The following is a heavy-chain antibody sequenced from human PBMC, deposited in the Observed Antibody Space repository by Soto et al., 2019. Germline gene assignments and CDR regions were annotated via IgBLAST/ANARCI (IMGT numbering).Heavy chain of an antibody. CDR2: ISGSGVTT. CDR3: TNGQMIQVQGAAVSFRFEY. CDR1: GFTFRSYG. J-gene: IGHJ4*02. Sequence: EGQLLESGGDLVQPGESLRLSCVASGFTFRSYGMRWVRQAPGKGLEWVASISGSGVTTFYADSVKARSTISRDNYQKPLFVQIDSLSAADTAVYVCTNGQMIQVQGAAVSFRFEYWGQGNLVTVS. D-gene: IGHD3-10*01. V-gene: IGHV3-23*01.